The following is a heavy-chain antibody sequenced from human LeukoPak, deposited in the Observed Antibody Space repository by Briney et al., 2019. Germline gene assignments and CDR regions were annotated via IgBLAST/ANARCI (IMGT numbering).Heavy chain of an antibody. CDR1: GFIFSSYS. CDR2: ISSSGSTI. Sequence: GGSLRLSCAASGFIFSSYSMNWVRQAPGKGLEWVSYISSSGSTIYYADSVKGRFTISRDNAKNSLYLQMNSLRAEDTAVYYCARRYCSSTSCLFDYWGQGTLVTVSS. J-gene: IGHJ4*02. CDR3: ARRYCSSTSCLFDY. D-gene: IGHD2-2*01. V-gene: IGHV3-48*04.